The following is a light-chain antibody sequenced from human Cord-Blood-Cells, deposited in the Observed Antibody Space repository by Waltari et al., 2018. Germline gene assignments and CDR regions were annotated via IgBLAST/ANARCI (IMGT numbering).Light chain of an antibody. CDR2: AAS. CDR3: QQYYSYPMYT. V-gene: IGKV1-8*01. J-gene: IGKJ2*01. Sequence: AIRMTQSPSSLSASTGDRVTIPCRASQGLSSYLAWYQQKPGKAPKLLIYAASTLQSGVPSRFSGSGFGTDFTLTISCLQSEDFATYYCQQYYSYPMYTFGQGTKLEIK. CDR1: QGLSSY.